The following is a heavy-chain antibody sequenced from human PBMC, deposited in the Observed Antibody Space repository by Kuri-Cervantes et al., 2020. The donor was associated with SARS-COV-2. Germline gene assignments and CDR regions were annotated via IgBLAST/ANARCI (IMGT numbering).Heavy chain of an antibody. CDR3: ARLGGDILTGYWKYYYGMDV. CDR2: IDPSDSYT. Sequence: GESLKISCKGSGYSFTSYWISWVRQMPGKGLEWMGRIDPSDSYTNYSPSFQGHVTISADKSISTAYLQWSSLKASDTAMYYCARLGGDILTGYWKYYYGMDVWGQGTTVTVSS. J-gene: IGHJ6*02. CDR1: GYSFTSYW. V-gene: IGHV5-10-1*01. D-gene: IGHD3-9*01.